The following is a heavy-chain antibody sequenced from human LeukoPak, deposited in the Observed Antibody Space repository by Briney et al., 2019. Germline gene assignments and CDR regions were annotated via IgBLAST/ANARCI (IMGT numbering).Heavy chain of an antibody. CDR3: ARDLGYSNYEGY. J-gene: IGHJ4*02. Sequence: PGGSLRLSCAASGFTFSSYSMNWVRQAPGKGLEWVSSISSSSSYIYYADSVKGRFTISRDNAKNSLYLQMNSLRAEDTAVYYCARDLGYSNYEGYWGQGTLVTVSS. CDR2: ISSSSSYI. V-gene: IGHV3-21*01. CDR1: GFTFSSYS. D-gene: IGHD4-11*01.